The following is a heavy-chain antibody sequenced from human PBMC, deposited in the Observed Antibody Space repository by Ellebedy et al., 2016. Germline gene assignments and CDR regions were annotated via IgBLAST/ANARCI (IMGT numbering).Heavy chain of an antibody. CDR1: GGSISSSSYY. J-gene: IGHJ4*02. CDR3: ARDGDSSSWYPHFDY. Sequence: SETLSLTXTVSGGSISSSSYYWGWIRQPPGKGLEWIGSIYYSGSTYYNPSLKSRVTISVDTSKNQFSLKLSSVTAADTAVYYCARDGDSSSWYPHFDYWGQGTLVTVSS. D-gene: IGHD6-13*01. CDR2: IYYSGST. V-gene: IGHV4-39*07.